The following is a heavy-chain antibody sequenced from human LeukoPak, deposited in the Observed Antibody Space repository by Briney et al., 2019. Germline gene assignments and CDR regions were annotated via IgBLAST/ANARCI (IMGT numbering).Heavy chain of an antibody. V-gene: IGHV1-2*02. CDR2: INPNSGGT. CDR1: GYTFTNYY. Sequence: GASVKVSCKASGYTFTNYYIHWVRQAPGQGLEWMGWINPNSGGTNYAQKFQGRVTMTRDTSISTAYMELSRLRSDDTAVYYCARSYALYYFDYWGQGTLVTVSS. D-gene: IGHD2-2*01. J-gene: IGHJ4*02. CDR3: ARSYALYYFDY.